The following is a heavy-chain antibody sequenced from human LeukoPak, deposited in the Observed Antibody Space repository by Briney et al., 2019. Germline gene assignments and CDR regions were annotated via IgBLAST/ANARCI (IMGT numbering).Heavy chain of an antibody. D-gene: IGHD3-10*01. V-gene: IGHV3-7*01. CDR1: GFTFSSYW. CDR3: AKAQYYYGSGSYYGHRYYYYYMDV. Sequence: GGSLRLSCAASGFTFSSYWMSWVRQAPGKGLEWVANIKQDGSEKYYVDSVKGRFTISRDNAKNSLYLQMNSLRAEDTAVYYCAKAQYYYGSGSYYGHRYYYYYMDVWGKGTTVTISS. J-gene: IGHJ6*03. CDR2: IKQDGSEK.